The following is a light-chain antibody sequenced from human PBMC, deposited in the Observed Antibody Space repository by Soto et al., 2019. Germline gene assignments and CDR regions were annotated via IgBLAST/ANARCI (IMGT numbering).Light chain of an antibody. V-gene: IGKV3-15*01. CDR3: QQYSIWRT. Sequence: EIEMNLSASTLSLAQRERVTLSCRASESVSTNLAWYQQKAGQAPRLLIYGASTRATGIPARFSGSGSGTEFTLTISGLQSEDFAVYYCQQYSIWRTFGQGTKVDVK. CDR2: GAS. J-gene: IGKJ1*01. CDR1: ESVSTN.